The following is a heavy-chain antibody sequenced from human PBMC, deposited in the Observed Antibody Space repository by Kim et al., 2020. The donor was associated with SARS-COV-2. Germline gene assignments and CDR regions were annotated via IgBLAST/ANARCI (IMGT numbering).Heavy chain of an antibody. CDR3: AKDQDTGSSWTYYYYGMDV. CDR1: GFTFSSYA. V-gene: IGHV3-33*06. D-gene: IGHD6-13*01. Sequence: GGSLRLSCAASGFTFSSYAMHWVRQAPGKGLEWVAVIWYDGSNKYYADSVKGRFTISRDNSKNTLYLQMNSLRAEDTAVYYCAKDQDTGSSWTYYYYGMDVWGQGTTVTVSS. J-gene: IGHJ6*02. CDR2: IWYDGSNK.